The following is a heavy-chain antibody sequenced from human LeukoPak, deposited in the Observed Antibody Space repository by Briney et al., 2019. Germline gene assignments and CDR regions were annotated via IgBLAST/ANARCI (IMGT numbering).Heavy chain of an antibody. CDR3: ARVGIAAAGYYFDY. V-gene: IGHV4-39*07. J-gene: IGHJ4*02. CDR1: GGSISSYY. Sequence: PLETLSLTCTVSGGSISSYYWGWIRQPPGKGLEWIGSIYYSGSTYYNPSLKSRVTISVDTSKNQFSLKLSSVTAADTAVYYCARVGIAAAGYYFDYWGQGTLVTVSS. CDR2: IYYSGST. D-gene: IGHD6-13*01.